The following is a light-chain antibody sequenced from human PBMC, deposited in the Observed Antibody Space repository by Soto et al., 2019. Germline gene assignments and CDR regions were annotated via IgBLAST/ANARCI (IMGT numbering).Light chain of an antibody. CDR1: QSISSW. V-gene: IGKV1-5*03. CDR3: QQYNSHTWT. Sequence: ETVTISWRASQSISSWLAWYQQKPGKAPKLLIYKASSLESGAPSRFSGSGSGTEFTLTIGSLQPDDFATYYCQQYNSHTWTCGQGTKVDIK. CDR2: KAS. J-gene: IGKJ1*01.